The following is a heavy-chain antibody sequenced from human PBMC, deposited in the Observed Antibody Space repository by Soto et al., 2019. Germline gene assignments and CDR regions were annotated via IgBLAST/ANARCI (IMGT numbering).Heavy chain of an antibody. CDR1: GYSFAGYC. Sequence: PGESLKVSSKGFGYSFAGYCIRRVRRMSGKGLEWMGIINPGDSQTRYSPSFQGQVTISADKSISTAYLQWSSLRASDSAMYYCARLHTRGGTIDYWGQGTQVTVSS. J-gene: IGHJ4*02. D-gene: IGHD2-2*01. V-gene: IGHV5-51*01. CDR3: ARLHTRGGTIDY. CDR2: INPGDSQT.